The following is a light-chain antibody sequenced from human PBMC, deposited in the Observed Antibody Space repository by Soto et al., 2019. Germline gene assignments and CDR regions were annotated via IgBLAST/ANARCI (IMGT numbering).Light chain of an antibody. CDR1: SSNIGPTYD. CDR2: ANT. J-gene: IGLJ1*01. CDR3: QSYDSSLSGYV. Sequence: SVLTPPPSVSGAPGQRVTISCTGSSSNIGPTYDVHWYQQLPGTAPKLLIYANTNRPSGVPDRFSGSRSGTSASLAITGLQAEDEADYYCQSYDSSLSGYVFGTGTKVTVL. V-gene: IGLV1-40*01.